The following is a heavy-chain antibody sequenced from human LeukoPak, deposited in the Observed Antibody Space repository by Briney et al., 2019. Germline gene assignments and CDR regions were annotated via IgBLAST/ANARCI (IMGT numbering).Heavy chain of an antibody. V-gene: IGHV3-13*01. CDR3: IVFGDSNH. J-gene: IGHJ5*02. CDR2: IGTAGDT. D-gene: IGHD4-17*01. CDR1: GFTLSGSA. Sequence: GGSLRLSCAASGFTLSGSAMHWVRQATGKGLEWVSAIGTAGDTYYPGSVKGRFTISRDTSKNTLYLQINSLRVEDTAVYYCIVFGDSNHWGQGTPVTVSS.